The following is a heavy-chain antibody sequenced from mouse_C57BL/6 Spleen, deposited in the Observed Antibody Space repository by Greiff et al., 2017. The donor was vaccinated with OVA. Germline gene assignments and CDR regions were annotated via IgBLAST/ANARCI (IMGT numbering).Heavy chain of an antibody. CDR2: IWRGGST. Sequence: QVQLQQSGPGLVQPSQSLSITCTVSGFSLTSYGVHWVRQSPGKGLEWLGVIWRGGSTDYNAAFMSRLSITKDNSKSQVFFKMNSLQADDTAIYYCAKGGYYSNYDAMDYWGQGTSVTVSS. CDR3: AKGGYYSNYDAMDY. CDR1: GFSLTSYG. J-gene: IGHJ4*01. V-gene: IGHV2-5*01. D-gene: IGHD2-5*01.